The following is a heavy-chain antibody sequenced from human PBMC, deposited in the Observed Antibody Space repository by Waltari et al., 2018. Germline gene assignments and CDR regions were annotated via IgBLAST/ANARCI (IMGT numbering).Heavy chain of an antibody. V-gene: IGHV4-61*02. CDR3: ARESSYGNWFDP. D-gene: IGHD3-10*01. CDR1: GGSISSGSYY. J-gene: IGHJ5*02. CDR2: IYTSGST. Sequence: QVQLQESGPGLVKPSQTLSLTCTVSGGSISSGSYYWSWIRQPAGKGLEWIGRIYTSGSTNYNPSLKSRVTISVDTSKNQFSLKLSSVTAADTAVYYCARESSYGNWFDPWGQGTLVIVSS.